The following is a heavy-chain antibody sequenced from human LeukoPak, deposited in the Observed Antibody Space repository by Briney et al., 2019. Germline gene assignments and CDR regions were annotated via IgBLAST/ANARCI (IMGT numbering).Heavy chain of an antibody. CDR3: ARDRVSGSGSIDY. V-gene: IGHV3-21*01. J-gene: IGHJ4*02. Sequence: GGSLRLTCAASGFTFSIYSINWVRQAPGKGLEWVSFITGNSNYIYYADSVKGRFTISRDNAKNSLYLQMNSLRVEDTAVYYCARDRVSGSGSIDYWGQGTLVTVSS. CDR1: GFTFSIYS. CDR2: ITGNSNYI. D-gene: IGHD3-10*01.